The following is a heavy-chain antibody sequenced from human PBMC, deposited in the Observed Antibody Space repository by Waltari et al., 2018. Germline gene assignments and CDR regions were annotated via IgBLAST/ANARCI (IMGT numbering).Heavy chain of an antibody. CDR1: GGSISSYS. J-gene: IGHJ4*02. CDR3: ARVGYSSSSEPHFDY. Sequence: QVQLQESGPGLVKPSETLSLTCTVSGGSISSYSWSWIRQPPGKGLEWIGYIYYSGSTNYNPSLKSRVTISVDTSKNQFSLKLSSVTAADTAVYYCARVGYSSSSEPHFDYWGQGTLVTVSS. V-gene: IGHV4-59*01. CDR2: IYYSGST. D-gene: IGHD6-13*01.